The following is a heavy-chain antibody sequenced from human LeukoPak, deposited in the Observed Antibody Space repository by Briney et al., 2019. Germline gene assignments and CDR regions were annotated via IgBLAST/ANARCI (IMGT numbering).Heavy chain of an antibody. CDR2: IYYSGST. Sequence: KPSETLSLTCSVSGGSVSSGNYYWSWIRQPPGRGLEWIGYIYYSGSTNYNPSLKSRVAISVDTSNNQFSLKLSSVTAAGTAVYYFARDPNSYFNYWGQGTLATVSS. CDR3: ARDPNSYFNY. CDR1: GGSVSSGNYY. D-gene: IGHD2/OR15-2a*01. V-gene: IGHV4-61*01. J-gene: IGHJ4*02.